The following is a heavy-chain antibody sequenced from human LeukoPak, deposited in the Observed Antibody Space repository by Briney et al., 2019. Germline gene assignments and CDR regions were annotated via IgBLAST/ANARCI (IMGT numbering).Heavy chain of an antibody. Sequence: ASVKVSCKASGYTLTSYGINWARQAPGQGLEWMGWISAYNGNTNYAQNLKGRVTMTTDTSTSTAYMELRSLRSDDTAVYCARGSLAVASTLDYWGQGTLVTVSS. J-gene: IGHJ4*02. CDR1: GYTLTSYG. CDR2: ISAYNGNT. D-gene: IGHD6-19*01. V-gene: IGHV1-18*01. CDR3: ARGSLAVASTLDY.